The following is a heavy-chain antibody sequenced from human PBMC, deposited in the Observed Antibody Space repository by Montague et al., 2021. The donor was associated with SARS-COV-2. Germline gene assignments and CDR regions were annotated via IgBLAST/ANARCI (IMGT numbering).Heavy chain of an antibody. D-gene: IGHD2-21*02. Sequence: SETLSLTCTVSGGSISVYYWSWIRQPPGNGLEWIGYINHSGTTNYNPSLKSRVTISVDTSKNQFSLKLSSVTAADTAVYYCARHGPFVVVTAIHDTFDIWGQGTMVTVSS. CDR3: ARHGPFVVVTAIHDTFDI. CDR1: GGSISVYY. CDR2: INHSGTT. J-gene: IGHJ3*02. V-gene: IGHV4-59*08.